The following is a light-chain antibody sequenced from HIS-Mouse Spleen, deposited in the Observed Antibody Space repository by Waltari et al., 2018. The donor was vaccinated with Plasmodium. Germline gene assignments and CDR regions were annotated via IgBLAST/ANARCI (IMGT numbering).Light chain of an antibody. Sequence: QSALTQPASVSGSPGQSNTISCTGTISDVGSTYLVPWYQQHPGKAPKLMIYEGSKRPSGVSNRFSGSKSGNTASLTISGLQAEDEADYYCCSYAGSSTYVFGTGTKVTVL. J-gene: IGLJ1*01. CDR3: CSYAGSSTYV. CDR2: EGS. V-gene: IGLV2-23*01. CDR1: ISDVGSTYL.